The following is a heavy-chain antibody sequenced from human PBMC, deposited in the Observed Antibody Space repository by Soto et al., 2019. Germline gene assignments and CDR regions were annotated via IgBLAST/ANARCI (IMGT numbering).Heavy chain of an antibody. CDR1: GFSFSNAW. CDR2: IKCRADGGTT. V-gene: IGHV3-15*01. D-gene: IGHD3-16*01. CDR3: TAHLGEFFPLDY. J-gene: IGHJ4*02. Sequence: EVQLVESGGDFVKPGGSLRVSCAVSGFSFSNAWMSWVRQAPGKGLEWVGRIKCRADGGTTDYTAPVKGRFTISRDDSKNTVFLPMNSLKTEDTAVYYCTAHLGEFFPLDYWGQGTLVTVSS.